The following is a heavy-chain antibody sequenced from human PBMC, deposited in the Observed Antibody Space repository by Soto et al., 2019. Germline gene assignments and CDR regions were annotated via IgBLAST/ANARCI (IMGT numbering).Heavy chain of an antibody. J-gene: IGHJ6*02. CDR1: GGSFSGYY. V-gene: IGHV4-34*01. CDR3: ALVYYYYCMDV. CDR2: INHSGST. Sequence: QVQLQQWGAGLLKPSETLSLTCAVYGGSFSGYYWSWIRQPPGKGLEWIGEINHSGSTNYNPSLKSRVTISVDTSKNQFSLKLSSVTAADTAVYYCALVYYYYCMDVWGQGTTVTVSS. D-gene: IGHD6-6*01.